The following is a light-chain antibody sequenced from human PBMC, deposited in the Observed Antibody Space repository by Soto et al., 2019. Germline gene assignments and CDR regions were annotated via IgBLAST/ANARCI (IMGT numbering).Light chain of an antibody. V-gene: IGKV1D-16*01. J-gene: IGKJ1*01. CDR1: QAIGNW. CDR3: QQFNSYPWT. CDR2: VAS. Sequence: DIQMTQSPSSVSASVGDRVTITCRTSQAIGNWLAWYQQKPRKAPKFLIYVASSLQSGASSRFSGSGSGTDFSLNINGLQPEDFATYYCQQFNSYPWTFGQGTKADSK.